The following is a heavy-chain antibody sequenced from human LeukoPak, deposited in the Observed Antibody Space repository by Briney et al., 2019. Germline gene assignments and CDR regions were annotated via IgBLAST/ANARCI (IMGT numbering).Heavy chain of an antibody. V-gene: IGHV3-23*01. D-gene: IGHD4-17*01. J-gene: IGHJ3*02. Sequence: GSLRLSCAASGFTFSSYAMSWVRQAPGKGLEWVSAISGSGGSTYYADSVKGRFTISRDNSKNTLYLQMNSLRAEDTAVYYCANSDYGDYGWFAFDIWGQGTMVTVSS. CDR1: GFTFSSYA. CDR3: ANSDYGDYGWFAFDI. CDR2: ISGSGGST.